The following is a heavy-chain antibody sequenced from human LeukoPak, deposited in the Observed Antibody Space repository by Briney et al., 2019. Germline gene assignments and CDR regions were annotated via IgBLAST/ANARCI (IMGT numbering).Heavy chain of an antibody. V-gene: IGHV1-2*02. CDR1: GYTFTDYY. D-gene: IGHD6-13*01. Sequence: ASVKVSCKASGYTFTDYYMHWVRQAPGQGLEWMGWINTNSGGTNYAQKFQGRVTVTRDTSISTAYMELSRLRSDDTAVFYCAREEVIAAAGPTLDYWGQGALVTVSS. J-gene: IGHJ4*02. CDR2: INTNSGGT. CDR3: AREEVIAAAGPTLDY.